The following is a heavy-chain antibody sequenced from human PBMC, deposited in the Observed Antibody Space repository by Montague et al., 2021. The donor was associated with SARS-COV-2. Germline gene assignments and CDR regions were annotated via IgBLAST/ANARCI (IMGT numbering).Heavy chain of an antibody. CDR1: GGSSSGYY. CDR2: INHSGST. Sequence: SETLSLTCAVYGGSSSGYYWSWICQPPGKGLQWIGEINHSGSTNYNPSLKSRVSISLDTSKNQFSLKLSSVTAADTAVYYCARVRYYGSGTSLGMDVWGLGATVTVSS. CDR3: ARVRYYGSGTSLGMDV. J-gene: IGHJ6*02. V-gene: IGHV4-34*01. D-gene: IGHD3-10*01.